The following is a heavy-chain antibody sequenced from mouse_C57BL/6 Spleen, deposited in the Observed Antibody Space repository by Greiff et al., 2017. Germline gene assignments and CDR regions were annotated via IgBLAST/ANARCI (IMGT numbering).Heavy chain of an antibody. Sequence: EVQGVESGGGLVQPKGSLKLSCAASGFSFNTYAMNWVRQAPGKGLEWVARIRSKSNNYATYYADSGKDRFTISRDDSESMLYLQMNNMKTEDTAMDYCVRQRTYGSSLYFDYWGQGTTLTVSS. CDR1: GFSFNTYA. D-gene: IGHD1-1*01. CDR2: IRSKSNNYAT. V-gene: IGHV10-1*01. J-gene: IGHJ2*01. CDR3: VRQRTYGSSLYFDY.